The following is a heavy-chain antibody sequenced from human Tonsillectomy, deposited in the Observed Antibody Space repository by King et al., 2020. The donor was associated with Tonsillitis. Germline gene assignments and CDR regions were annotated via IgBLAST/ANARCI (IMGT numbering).Heavy chain of an antibody. D-gene: IGHD3-3*01. Sequence: AQLVESGGGLVQPGGSLRLSCAASGFTFSTYAMTWVRQAPGKGLEWASVMSGAGAGTYHADSVKGRFTISRDNSKNTLYLQMNSLRAEATAVYYCAKCPYDFWSGGLYYAMDVWGQGTTVTVSS. J-gene: IGHJ6*02. CDR2: MSGAGAGT. CDR3: AKCPYDFWSGGLYYAMDV. V-gene: IGHV3-23*04. CDR1: GFTFSTYA.